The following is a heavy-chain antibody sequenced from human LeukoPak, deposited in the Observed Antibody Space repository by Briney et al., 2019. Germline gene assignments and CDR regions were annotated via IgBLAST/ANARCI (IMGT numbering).Heavy chain of an antibody. CDR2: ISSSSSTI. D-gene: IGHD3-22*01. CDR3: ARDPYYDSSGYVY. V-gene: IGHV3-48*04. CDR1: GFTFSSYS. J-gene: IGHJ4*02. Sequence: GGSLRLSCAASGFTFSSYSMNWVRQAPGKGLEWVSYISSSSSTIYYADSVKGRFTISRDNAKNSLYLQMNSLRAEDTAVYYCARDPYYDSSGYVYWGQGTLVTVSS.